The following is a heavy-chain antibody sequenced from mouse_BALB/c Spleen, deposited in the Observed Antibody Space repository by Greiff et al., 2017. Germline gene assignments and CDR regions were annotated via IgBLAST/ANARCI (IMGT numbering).Heavy chain of an antibody. CDR3: ARGVYASWFAY. V-gene: IGHV14-3*02. J-gene: IGHJ3*01. D-gene: IGHD1-1*01. CDR1: GFTIKDTY. CDR2: IDPANGNT. Sequence: EVQLQESGAELVKPGASVKLSCTASGFTIKDTYMNWVKQRPEQGLEWIGRIDPANGNTKYDPKFQGKATITADTSSNTAYLQLSSLTSEDTAVYYCARGVYASWFAYWGQGTLVTVSA.